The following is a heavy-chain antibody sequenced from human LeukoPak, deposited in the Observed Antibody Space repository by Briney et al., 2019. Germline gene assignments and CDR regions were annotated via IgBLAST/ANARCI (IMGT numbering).Heavy chain of an antibody. D-gene: IGHD1-26*01. CDR1: GYSISRSYY. CDR3: ARGELGEFDY. CDR2: CSHGESP. Sequence: SETLSLTCDVSGYSISRSYYWSWTRQLPGKGLEWLGSCSHGESPSYNPSLKSRISISVDTPKNQFSLRLISATAADSGVYYCARGELGEFDYWGQGRLVTVSS. J-gene: IGHJ4*02. V-gene: IGHV4-38-2*01.